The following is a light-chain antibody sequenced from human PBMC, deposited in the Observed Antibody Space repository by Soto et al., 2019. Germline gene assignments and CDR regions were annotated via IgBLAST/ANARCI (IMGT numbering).Light chain of an antibody. CDR2: NVS. J-gene: IGLJ1*01. CDR1: SSDVGGYNH. CDR3: TSSTSGSLYV. Sequence: SALTQPASVSGSPGQSITISCTGTSSDVGGYNHVSWYQQYPGKVPKLLIYNVSHRPSGVSNRFSGSKSGNTASLTISGLQAEDEADYFCTSSTSGSLYVFGTGTKVTV. V-gene: IGLV2-14*03.